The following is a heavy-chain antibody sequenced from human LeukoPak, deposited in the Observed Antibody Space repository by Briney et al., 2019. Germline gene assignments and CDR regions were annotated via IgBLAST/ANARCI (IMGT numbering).Heavy chain of an antibody. CDR1: GGSISSYY. CDR3: ARERMAIFDY. Sequence: SETLSLTCTVSGGSISSYYWSWIRQPPGEGLEWIGYIYYSGSTNYNPSLKSRVTISVDTSKNQFSLKLSSVTAADTAVYYCARERMAIFDYWGQGTLVTVSS. CDR2: IYYSGST. J-gene: IGHJ4*02. D-gene: IGHD5-24*01. V-gene: IGHV4-59*01.